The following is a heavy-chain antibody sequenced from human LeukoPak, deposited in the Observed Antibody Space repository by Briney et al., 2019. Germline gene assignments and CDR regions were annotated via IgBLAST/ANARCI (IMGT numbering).Heavy chain of an antibody. D-gene: IGHD3-3*01. V-gene: IGHV1-69*04. Sequence: SVKVSCKASGGTFSSYAISWVRQAPGQGLEWMGRIIPILGIANYAQKFQGRVTITADKSTSTAYMELSSLRSEDTAVYYCARDNHVGGVVIIWGQGTLVTVSS. CDR2: IIPILGIA. CDR1: GGTFSSYA. J-gene: IGHJ4*02. CDR3: ARDNHVGGVVII.